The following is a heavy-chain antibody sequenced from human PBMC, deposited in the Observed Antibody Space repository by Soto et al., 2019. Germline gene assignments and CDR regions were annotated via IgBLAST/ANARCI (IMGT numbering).Heavy chain of an antibody. CDR3: ERDWLVVTATPQHDYYFYGVDV. CDR1: GYSISSGYY. V-gene: IGHV4-38-2*02. D-gene: IGHD2-21*02. Sequence: PSETLSLTCAVSGYSISSGYYWGWLRQPPGKGLEWIGSIYHGGSTYYNPSLNSRVTLSIDMTNNHVSLILNSVTAADTAVYYCERDWLVVTATPQHDYYFYGVDVWGQGTTVTVSS. CDR2: IYHGGST. J-gene: IGHJ6*02.